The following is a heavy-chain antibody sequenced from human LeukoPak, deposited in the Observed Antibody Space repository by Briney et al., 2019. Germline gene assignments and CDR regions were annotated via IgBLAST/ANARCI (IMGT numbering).Heavy chain of an antibody. CDR3: ARRWTNYGGRYDY. D-gene: IGHD4-17*01. CDR1: GYSFTSYW. V-gene: IGHV5-51*01. CDR2: IYPGDFDT. Sequence: GESLKISCKGSGYSFTSYWIGWVRQMPGKGLEWMGIIYPGDFDTRYSPSFQGQVTISADKSISTAYLQWSSLKASDTAMYYCARRWTNYGGRYDYWGQGTLVTVSS. J-gene: IGHJ4*02.